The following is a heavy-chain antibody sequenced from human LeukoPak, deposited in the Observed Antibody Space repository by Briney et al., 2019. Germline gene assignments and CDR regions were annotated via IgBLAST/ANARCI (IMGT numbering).Heavy chain of an antibody. CDR3: AKGVAARPYYGMDV. V-gene: IGHV3-23*01. D-gene: IGHD6-6*01. Sequence: GSLRLSCAASGFTFSSYAMSWVRQAPGKGLEWVSAISGSGGSTYYADSVKGRFTISRDNSKNTLYLQMNSLRAEDTAVYYCAKGVAARPYYGMDVWGQGTTVTVSS. CDR2: ISGSGGST. CDR1: GFTFSSYA. J-gene: IGHJ6*02.